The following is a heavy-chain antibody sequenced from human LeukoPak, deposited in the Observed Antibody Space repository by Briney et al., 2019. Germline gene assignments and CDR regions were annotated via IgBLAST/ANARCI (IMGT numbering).Heavy chain of an antibody. D-gene: IGHD3-10*01. CDR1: GFTLRDYA. CDR2: INNDGHKT. V-gene: IGHV3-43*02. J-gene: IGHJ4*02. CDR3: TKGLRSGTYYNIFDY. Sequence: PGGSLRLSCADSGFTLRDYAIHWVRQAPGKGLEWVSLSLINNDGHKTYYADSVKDRFTIFREKSRNSLYLQMNSLTIEDTALYFCTKGLRSGTYYNIFDYWSQGTLVTVS.